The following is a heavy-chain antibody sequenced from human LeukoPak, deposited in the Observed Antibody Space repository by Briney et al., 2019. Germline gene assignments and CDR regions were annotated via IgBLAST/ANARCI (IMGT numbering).Heavy chain of an antibody. CDR3: ARSSDFSGSRMGF. Sequence: SETLSLTCAVYGGSFSGYYWSWIRQPPGKGLEWIGEINHSGSTNYNPSLKSRVTISVDTSKNQFSLKLSPVTAADTAVYYCARSSDFSGSRMGFWGQGTLVTVSS. D-gene: IGHD1-26*01. CDR1: GGSFSGYY. CDR2: INHSGST. V-gene: IGHV4-34*01. J-gene: IGHJ4*02.